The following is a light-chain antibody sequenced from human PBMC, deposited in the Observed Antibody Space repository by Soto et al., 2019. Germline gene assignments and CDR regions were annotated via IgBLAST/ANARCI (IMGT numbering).Light chain of an antibody. Sequence: QYALTQPPSASGSPGQSVTISCTGTSSDIGTFSSISWYQQYPGKAPKLMIFGVSQRPSGVPDRFSGSKSANTASLTVSGLQDEDEAEYYCSSQAGSDSLMVFGGGTQLTVL. J-gene: IGLJ2*01. CDR1: SSDIGTFSS. V-gene: IGLV2-8*01. CDR2: GVS. CDR3: SSQAGSDSLMV.